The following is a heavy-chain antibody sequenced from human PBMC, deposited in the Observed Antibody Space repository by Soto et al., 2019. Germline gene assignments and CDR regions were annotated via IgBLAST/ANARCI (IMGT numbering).Heavy chain of an antibody. Sequence: QVELVQSGAEVKKPGASVKVSCKASGYIFTSYYLHWVLQAPGQGLEWMGWINPFGGSRMFAQSFQGRVTFTRDTSTSTVYMELSGMSSDDTAVYYCSRVDPGETSPFDHWGQGTLVTVSS. CDR1: GYIFTSYY. D-gene: IGHD3-10*01. CDR3: SRVDPGETSPFDH. J-gene: IGHJ4*02. CDR2: INPFGGSR. V-gene: IGHV1-46*03.